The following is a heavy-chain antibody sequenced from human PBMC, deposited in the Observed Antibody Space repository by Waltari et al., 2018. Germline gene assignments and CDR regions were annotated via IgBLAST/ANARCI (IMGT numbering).Heavy chain of an antibody. Sequence: QVQLQESGPGLVKPSETLSLTCTVSGYSISSGYYWGWIRQPPGKGLEWIGSIYHSGSTYYNPSLKSRVTISVDTSKNQFSLKLSSVTAADTAVYYCARAAAAGSEYFQHWGQGTLVTVSS. J-gene: IGHJ1*01. D-gene: IGHD6-13*01. CDR1: GYSISSGYY. CDR2: IYHSGST. CDR3: ARAAAAGSEYFQH. V-gene: IGHV4-38-2*02.